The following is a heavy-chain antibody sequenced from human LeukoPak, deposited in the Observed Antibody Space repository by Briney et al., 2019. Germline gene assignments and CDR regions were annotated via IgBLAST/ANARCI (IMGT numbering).Heavy chain of an antibody. CDR1: GFTFSNAW. CDR3: TTDRLYYYDSSGFLI. Sequence: GGSLRLSCAASGFTFSNAWMSWVRQAPGKGLEWVGRIKSKTDGGTTDYAAPVKGRFTISRDDSKNTLYLQMNSLKTEDTAVYYCTTDRLYYYDSSGFLIWGQGTMVTVSS. V-gene: IGHV3-15*01. CDR2: IKSKTDGGTT. J-gene: IGHJ3*02. D-gene: IGHD3-22*01.